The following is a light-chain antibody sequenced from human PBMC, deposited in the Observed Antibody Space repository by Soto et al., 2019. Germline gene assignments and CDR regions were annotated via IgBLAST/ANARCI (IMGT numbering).Light chain of an antibody. J-gene: IGKJ4*01. V-gene: IGKV3-20*01. CDR1: QSVRTY. Sequence: EIVLTQSPGTLSLSPGERATLSYRASQSVRTYLACYHQKPGQAPRLLMYGASSRATGIPDRFSGSGHWTDFTLTTRTLEPDDLAVYYCQQYVSIPHTFGGGTKVDIK. CDR2: GAS. CDR3: QQYVSIPHT.